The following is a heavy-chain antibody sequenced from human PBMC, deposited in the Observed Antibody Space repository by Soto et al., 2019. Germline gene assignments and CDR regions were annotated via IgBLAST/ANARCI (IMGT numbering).Heavy chain of an antibody. CDR3: ASGFYDSRGYSEAFDI. D-gene: IGHD3-22*01. CDR1: GYTFTSYY. V-gene: IGHV1-46*01. CDR2: IDPSGGST. J-gene: IGHJ3*02. Sequence: ASVKVSCKASGYTFTSYYMHWVRQAPGQGLEWMGIIDPSGGSTSYAQKFQGRVTMTRDTSTSTVYMELSSLRSEDTAVYYCASGFYDSRGYSEAFDIWGQGTKVTVSS.